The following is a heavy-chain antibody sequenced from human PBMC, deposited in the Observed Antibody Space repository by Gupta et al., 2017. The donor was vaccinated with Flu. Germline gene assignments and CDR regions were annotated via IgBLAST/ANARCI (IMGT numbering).Heavy chain of an antibody. V-gene: IGHV1-69*01. CDR2: IISMFGRA. CDR3: ARGGSISGSGAFDL. CDR1: GVTFNSDA. Sequence: QVHLVQSGAEVKKPGSSVKASCKASGVTFNSDALSWVRQAPGQGLEWMGGIISMFGRANYAQKFQGRVTITADESTSTAYMELSSLKSDDTAIYYCARGGSISGSGAFDLWGQGTLVTISS. J-gene: IGHJ3*01. D-gene: IGHD1-26*01.